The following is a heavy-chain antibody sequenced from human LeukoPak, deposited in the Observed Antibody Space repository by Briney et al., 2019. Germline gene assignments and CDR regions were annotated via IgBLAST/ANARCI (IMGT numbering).Heavy chain of an antibody. D-gene: IGHD2-15*01. Sequence: AASVKVSCKASGYTFTSYDINWVRQATGQGLEWMGWMNPNSGNTGYAQKFQGRVTMTRNTSISTAYMELSSLRSEDTAVYYCARALRVVAANNPMRYWGQGTLVTVSS. CDR1: GYTFTSYD. CDR2: MNPNSGNT. V-gene: IGHV1-8*01. J-gene: IGHJ4*02. CDR3: ARALRVVAANNPMRY.